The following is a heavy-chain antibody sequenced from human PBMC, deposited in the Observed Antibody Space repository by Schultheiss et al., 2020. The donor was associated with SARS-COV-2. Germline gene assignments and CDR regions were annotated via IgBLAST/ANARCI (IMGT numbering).Heavy chain of an antibody. Sequence: SETLSLTCTVSGGSISSYYWSWIRQPPGKGLEWIGSIYHSGSTNYNPSLKSRVTMSVDTSKNQFSLKLSSVTAADTAVYYCASMLAKAAAGKPDGFDPWGQGTLVTVSS. J-gene: IGHJ5*02. CDR1: GGSISSYY. CDR2: IYHSGST. CDR3: ASMLAKAAAGKPDGFDP. V-gene: IGHV4-59*12. D-gene: IGHD6-13*01.